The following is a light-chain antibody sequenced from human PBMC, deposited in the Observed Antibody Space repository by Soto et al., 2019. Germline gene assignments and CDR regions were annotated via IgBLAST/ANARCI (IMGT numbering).Light chain of an antibody. CDR1: SREVGGYNF. Sequence: QSALTQPPSASGSPGQSVTISCTGTSREVGGYNFVSWYQQHPGKAPKVMIYEVSERPSGVPDRFSGSKSGNTASLTVSGIQAEDEADYYCSSYAGSNIVVFGGETKVTVL. J-gene: IGLJ2*01. CDR2: EVS. CDR3: SSYAGSNIVV. V-gene: IGLV2-8*01.